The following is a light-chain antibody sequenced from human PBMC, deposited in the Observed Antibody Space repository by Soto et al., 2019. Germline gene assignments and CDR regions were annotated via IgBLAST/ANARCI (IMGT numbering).Light chain of an antibody. J-gene: IGLJ3*02. V-gene: IGLV1-47*01. Sequence: QSVLTQPPSASGTPGQRVTISCSGSSSNIGSNYVYWYQQLPGTAPKLLIYRNNQRPSGVPDRFSGSKAGTSASLAISGLRSEDEADYYRAAWDDRLSGRVFGGGTKLTVL. CDR2: RNN. CDR3: AAWDDRLSGRV. CDR1: SSNIGSNY.